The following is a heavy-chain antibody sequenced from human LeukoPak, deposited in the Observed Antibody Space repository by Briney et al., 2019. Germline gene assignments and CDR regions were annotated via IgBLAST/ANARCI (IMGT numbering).Heavy chain of an antibody. V-gene: IGHV3-11*04. CDR1: GFTFSDYY. Sequence: NPGGSLRLSCAASGFTFSDYYMSWIRQAPGKGLEWVSYISSSGSTIYYADSVKGRFTISRDNAKNSLYLQMNSLRAEDTAVYYCARGTPSSSGWLYYGMDVWGQGTTVTVSS. D-gene: IGHD6-19*01. J-gene: IGHJ6*02. CDR3: ARGTPSSSGWLYYGMDV. CDR2: ISSSGSTI.